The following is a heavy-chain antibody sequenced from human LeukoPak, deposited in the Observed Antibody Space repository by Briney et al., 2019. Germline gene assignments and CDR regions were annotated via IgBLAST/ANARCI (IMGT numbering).Heavy chain of an antibody. J-gene: IGHJ4*02. CDR2: INSDGSST. CDR1: GFTFSSYW. V-gene: IGHV3-74*01. CDR3: ARMQAGWLRSFDY. Sequence: GGSLRLSCAASGFTFSSYWMHWVRQAPGKGLVWVSRINSDGSSTSYADSAKGRFTISRDNAKNTLYLQMNSLRAEDTAVYYCARMQAGWLRSFDYWGQGTLVTVSS. D-gene: IGHD5-18*01.